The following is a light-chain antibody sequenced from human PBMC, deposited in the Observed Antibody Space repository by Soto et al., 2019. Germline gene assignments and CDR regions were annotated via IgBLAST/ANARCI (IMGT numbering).Light chain of an antibody. J-gene: IGLJ1*01. CDR2: EGN. Sequence: QSALTQPASVSGSLGQSITISCTGTSRDVGSYNLVSWYQQHPGKAPKLIIYEGNERPSGVSDRFSGSKSGNTASLTISWLQAEDEADYYCCSYAGSSSSRVFGTGTKVTVL. V-gene: IGLV2-23*01. CDR3: CSYAGSSSSRV. CDR1: SRDVGSYNL.